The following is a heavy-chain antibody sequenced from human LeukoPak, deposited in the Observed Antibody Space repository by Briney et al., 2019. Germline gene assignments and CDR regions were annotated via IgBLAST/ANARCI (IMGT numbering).Heavy chain of an antibody. CDR2: IDYSGST. CDR3: ARHRYTSGWYAGFDY. V-gene: IGHV4-59*01. D-gene: IGHD6-19*01. J-gene: IGHJ4*02. Sequence: PSETLSLTCTVSGASISSYYWSWLRQPPGKGLDWFGYIDYSGSTNYNPSLKSRVIISVDTSKTQFSLKLSSVTAGDTAVYYCARHRYTSGWYAGFDYWGQGTLVTVSS. CDR1: GASISSYY.